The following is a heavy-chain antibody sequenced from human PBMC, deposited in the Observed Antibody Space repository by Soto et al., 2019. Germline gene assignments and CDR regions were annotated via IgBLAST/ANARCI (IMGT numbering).Heavy chain of an antibody. D-gene: IGHD3-22*01. J-gene: IGHJ6*02. Sequence: QVQLVQSGAEVKKPGSSVKVSCKASGGTFSSYIISWVRQAPGQGLEWMGRIIPILGIANYAQKFQGRVTITAXXSTSTAXXXXXXXXSEDTAVYYCANKDYDSSEYYYYGMDVWGQGTTVTVSS. V-gene: IGHV1-69*02. CDR1: GGTFSSYI. CDR2: IIPILGIA. CDR3: ANKDYDSSEYYYYGMDV.